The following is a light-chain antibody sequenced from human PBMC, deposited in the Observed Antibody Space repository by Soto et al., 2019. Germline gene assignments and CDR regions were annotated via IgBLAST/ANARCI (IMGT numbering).Light chain of an antibody. J-gene: IGKJ1*01. CDR1: QSISSY. V-gene: IGKV1-39*01. Sequence: DIQLTLSPSTLSASIGDRVTLSCRASQSISSYLTWYQQKPGKAPKLLIYAASSLQSGVPSRFSGSGSGTDFTLTISSLQPEDFATYYCQQNYSSPHTFGQGTKVDIK. CDR2: AAS. CDR3: QQNYSSPHT.